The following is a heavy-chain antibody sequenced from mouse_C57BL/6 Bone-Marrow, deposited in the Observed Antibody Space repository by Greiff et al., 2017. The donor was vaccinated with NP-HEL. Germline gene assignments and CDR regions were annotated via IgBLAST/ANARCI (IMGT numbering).Heavy chain of an antibody. Sequence: QVQLQQPGAELVMPGASVKLSCKASGYTFTSYWMHWVKQRPGQGLEWIGEIDPSDSYTNYNQKFKGKSTLTVDKSSSTAYMQLSSLTSEDSAVYYCARARLYYYGSSYLYAMDYWGKGTSVNVSS. CDR2: IDPSDSYT. CDR3: ARARLYYYGSSYLYAMDY. D-gene: IGHD1-1*01. J-gene: IGHJ4*01. CDR1: GYTFTSYW. V-gene: IGHV1-69*01.